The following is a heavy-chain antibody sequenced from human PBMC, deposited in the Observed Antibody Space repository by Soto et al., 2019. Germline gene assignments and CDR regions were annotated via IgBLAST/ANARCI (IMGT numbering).Heavy chain of an antibody. J-gene: IGHJ5*02. CDR2: IYYSGST. CDR3: ARIGIAVAGTWFDP. V-gene: IGHV4-39*01. D-gene: IGHD6-19*01. CDR1: GGSISSSSYY. Sequence: QLQLQESGPGLVKPSETLSLTCTVSGGSISSSSYYWGWIRQPPGKGLEWIGSIYYSGSTYYNPSLKSRVTISVDTSKNQVSLKLSSVTAADTAVYYCARIGIAVAGTWFDPWGQGTLVTVSS.